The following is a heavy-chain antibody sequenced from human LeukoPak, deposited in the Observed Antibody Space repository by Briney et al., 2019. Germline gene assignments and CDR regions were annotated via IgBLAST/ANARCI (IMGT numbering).Heavy chain of an antibody. CDR3: ARGGNSSSWYNMYFDY. V-gene: IGHV4-34*01. CDR1: GGSFSGYY. J-gene: IGHJ4*02. D-gene: IGHD6-13*01. CDR2: INHSGST. Sequence: SETLSLTCAVHGGSFSGYYWSWIRQPPGKGLEWIGEINHSGSTNYNPSLKSRVTISVDTSKNQFSLKLSSVTAADTAVYYCARGGNSSSWYNMYFDYWGQGTLVTVSS.